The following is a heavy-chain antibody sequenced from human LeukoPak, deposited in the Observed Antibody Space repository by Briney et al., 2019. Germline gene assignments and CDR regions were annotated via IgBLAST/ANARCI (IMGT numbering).Heavy chain of an antibody. D-gene: IGHD6-6*01. CDR3: ARDLLYSSSFDY. Sequence: ASVKVSCKASGDTFTGYYMHWVRQAPGQGLEWMGWINPNSGGTNYAQKFQGRVTMTRDTSISTAYMELSRLRSDDTAVYYCARDLLYSSSFDYWGQGTLVTVSS. V-gene: IGHV1-2*02. J-gene: IGHJ4*02. CDR2: INPNSGGT. CDR1: GDTFTGYY.